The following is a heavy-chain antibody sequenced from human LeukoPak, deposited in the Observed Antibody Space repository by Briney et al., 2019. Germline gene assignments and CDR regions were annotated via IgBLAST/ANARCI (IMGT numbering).Heavy chain of an antibody. D-gene: IGHD5-18*01. Sequence: GGSLRLSCAASGFTFSSYGMHWVRQAPGKGLEWVAVISYDGSNKYYADSGKGRFTISRDNSKNTLYLQMNSLRAEDTAVYYCAKDLYPSGYSYGYVFDYWGQGTLVTVSS. CDR3: AKDLYPSGYSYGYVFDY. J-gene: IGHJ4*02. CDR1: GFTFSSYG. V-gene: IGHV3-30*18. CDR2: ISYDGSNK.